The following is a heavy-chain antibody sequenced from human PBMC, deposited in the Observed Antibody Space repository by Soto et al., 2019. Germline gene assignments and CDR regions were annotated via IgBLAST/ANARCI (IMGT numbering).Heavy chain of an antibody. J-gene: IGHJ6*01. CDR3: ARGARTIFGVVMSYYGMDV. D-gene: IGHD3-3*01. CDR1: GGPFSGYY. CDR2: INHSGST. V-gene: IGHV4-34*01. Sequence: PSETLSLSCAVYGGPFSGYYWSWIRQPPGKGLEWIGEINHSGSTNYNPSLKSRVTISIDTSKNQFSLKLSSVTAADTAVYYCARGARTIFGVVMSYYGMDVWGQGTTVTV.